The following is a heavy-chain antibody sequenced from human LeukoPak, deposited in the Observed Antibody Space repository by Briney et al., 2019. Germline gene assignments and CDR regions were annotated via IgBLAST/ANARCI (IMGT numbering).Heavy chain of an antibody. D-gene: IGHD6-6*01. CDR1: GFTLRNYW. V-gene: IGHV3-74*01. Sequence: GGSLRLSXAASGFTLRNYWMHWVRQVPGKRLVWVSRISGDGSVTNYADSVKGRFTISRDNAKNTLFLQINSLRAEDTAVYYCARYSSSSGGASYYLDYWGHGTLVTVSS. CDR2: ISGDGSVT. J-gene: IGHJ4*01. CDR3: ARYSSSSGGASYYLDY.